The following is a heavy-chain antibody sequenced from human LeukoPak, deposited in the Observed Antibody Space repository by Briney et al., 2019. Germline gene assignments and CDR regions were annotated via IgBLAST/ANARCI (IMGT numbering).Heavy chain of an antibody. CDR2: MWADGTRE. J-gene: IGHJ4*02. Sequence: PGRSLRLSCAASGFSFGIYGMRWVRQAPGKGLELVAFMWADGTREFYADSVRGRFTVSRDNSNNKLYLHMTSMRAEDTALYYCARDRNNYSFDYCGQGTLLSVSS. V-gene: IGHV3-33*01. D-gene: IGHD1-20*01. CDR1: GFSFGIYG. CDR3: ARDRNNYSFDY.